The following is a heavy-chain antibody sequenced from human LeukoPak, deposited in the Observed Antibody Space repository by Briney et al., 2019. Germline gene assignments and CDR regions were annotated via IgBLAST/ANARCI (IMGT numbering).Heavy chain of an antibody. V-gene: IGHV1-69*13. D-gene: IGHD4-17*01. CDR1: GGTFSSYA. CDR2: IIPIFGTA. CDR3: ASHMTTVTTFGY. Sequence: ASVKVSCKASGGTFSSYAISWVRQAPGQGLEWMGGIIPIFGTANYAQKFQGRVTITADESTSTAYMELSSLRSEDTAVYYCASHMTTVTTFGYWGQGTLVTVSS. J-gene: IGHJ4*02.